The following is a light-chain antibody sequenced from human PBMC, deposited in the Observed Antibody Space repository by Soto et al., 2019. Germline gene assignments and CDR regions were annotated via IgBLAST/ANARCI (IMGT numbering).Light chain of an antibody. V-gene: IGKV3-11*01. J-gene: IGKJ5*01. CDR3: HQRSNWPPSIT. Sequence: EIVLTQAPAPLSLSPGERATLSCRASQSVSANLAWYQQKPGQAPRLLIYSASNRATGIPARFSGSGSGTDFTLTISSLEPEDFAVYYCHQRSNWPPSITFGQGTRLEIK. CDR1: QSVSAN. CDR2: SAS.